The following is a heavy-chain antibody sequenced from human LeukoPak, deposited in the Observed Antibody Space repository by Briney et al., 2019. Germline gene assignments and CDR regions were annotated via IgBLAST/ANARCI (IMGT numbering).Heavy chain of an antibody. D-gene: IGHD3-16*01. CDR2: ISGGGVTT. CDR3: ARNQQLGGHSYYYYGMDV. CDR1: GFTSIAYA. J-gene: IGHJ6*02. Sequence: GGSLRLSCARSGFTSIAYALTWARQAPGKGREWVSGISGGGVTTYYADSVKGRFTISRDNSKNTLYLQMNSLRADDTAIYYCARNQQLGGHSYYYYGMDVWGQGTTVTVSS. V-gene: IGHV3-23*01.